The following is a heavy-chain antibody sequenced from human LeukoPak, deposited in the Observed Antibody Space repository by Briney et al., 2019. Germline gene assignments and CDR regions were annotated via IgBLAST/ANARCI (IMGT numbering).Heavy chain of an antibody. D-gene: IGHD2-15*01. CDR3: AKDITGYCSGGIDY. CDR1: GFTFDDYA. V-gene: IGHV3-9*01. Sequence: GESLSLSCAASGFTFDDYAMHWVRQAPGEGVEWVSGISWNSGSIGYADSVKGRFTISRDNAKNSLYLQMNSLRAEDTALYYCAKDITGYCSGGIDYWGQGTLVTVSS. CDR2: ISWNSGSI. J-gene: IGHJ4*02.